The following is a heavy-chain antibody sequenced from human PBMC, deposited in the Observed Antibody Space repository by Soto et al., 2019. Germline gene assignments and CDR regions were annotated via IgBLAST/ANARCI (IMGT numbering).Heavy chain of an antibody. V-gene: IGHV4-39*01. D-gene: IGHD6-13*01. CDR3: ARTTAAADAFDI. Sequence: QLQLQESGPGLVKPSETLSITCIVSGGSISSSSYYGGWIRQPPGKGLEWIGSIYYSGSTYYNPSLKSRVTISVDTSKNQFSLKLSSVTAAYTDVYYCARTTAAADAFDIWGQGTMVTVSS. J-gene: IGHJ3*02. CDR2: IYYSGST. CDR1: GGSISSSSYY.